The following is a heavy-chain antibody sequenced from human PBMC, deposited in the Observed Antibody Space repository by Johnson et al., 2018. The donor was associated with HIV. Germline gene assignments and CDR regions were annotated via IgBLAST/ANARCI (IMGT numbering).Heavy chain of an antibody. D-gene: IGHD3-10*01. CDR3: ARAPGFSRAFDI. J-gene: IGHJ3*02. CDR2: IYSGGDT. CDR1: GFTVSSNY. V-gene: IGHV3-66*01. Sequence: VQLVESGGGLVQPGGSLRLSCAASGFTVSSNYMSWVRQAPGKGLEWISVIYSGGDTYYADSVKGRFTISIDDSKNTLYLQMNRLTAEDTAVYYCARAPGFSRAFDIWGQGTMVTVSS.